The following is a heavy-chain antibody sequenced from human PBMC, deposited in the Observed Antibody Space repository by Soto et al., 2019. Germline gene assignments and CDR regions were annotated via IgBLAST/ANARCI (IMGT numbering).Heavy chain of an antibody. CDR2: IYYSGST. CDR3: ARDISSGQLVPLYYGMDV. V-gene: IGHV4-59*01. Sequence: PSETLSLTCTVWDGSIGSYYWSWIRQSPGKGLEWIGYIYYSGSTNYNPSLKSRVTISVDTSKNQFSLKLSSVTAADTAVYYCARDISSGQLVPLYYGMDVWGQGTTVT. D-gene: IGHD6-6*01. CDR1: DGSIGSYY. J-gene: IGHJ6*02.